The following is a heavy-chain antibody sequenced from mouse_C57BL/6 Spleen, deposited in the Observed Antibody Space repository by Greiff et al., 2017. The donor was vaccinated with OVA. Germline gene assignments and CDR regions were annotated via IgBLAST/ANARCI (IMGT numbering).Heavy chain of an antibody. CDR1: GYTFTSYW. J-gene: IGHJ2*01. Sequence: VQLQQPGAELVKPGASVKLSCKASGYTFTSYWMHWVKQRPGQGLEWIGMIHPNSGSTNYNEKFKSKATLTVDKSSSTAYMQLSSLTSEDSAVYYGARDYYGDDGEGYWGQGTTRTVAS. D-gene: IGHD2-2*01. CDR3: ARDYYGDDGEGY. CDR2: IHPNSGST. V-gene: IGHV1-64*01.